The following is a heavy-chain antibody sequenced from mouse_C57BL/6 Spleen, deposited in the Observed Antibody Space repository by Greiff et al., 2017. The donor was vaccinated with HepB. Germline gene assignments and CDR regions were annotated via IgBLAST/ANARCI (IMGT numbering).Heavy chain of an antibody. CDR1: GFNIKDDY. Sequence: VQLQQSGAELVRPGASVKLSCTASGFNIKDDYMHWVKQRPEQGLEWIGWIDPENGDTEYASKFQGKATITADTSSNTAYLQLSSLTSGDTAVYYCTIYTVAYWGQGTLVTVSA. J-gene: IGHJ3*01. V-gene: IGHV14-4*01. D-gene: IGHD2-12*01. CDR2: IDPENGDT. CDR3: TIYTVAY.